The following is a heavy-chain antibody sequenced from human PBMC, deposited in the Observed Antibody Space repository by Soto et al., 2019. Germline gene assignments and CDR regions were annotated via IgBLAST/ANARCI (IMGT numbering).Heavy chain of an antibody. CDR1: GFTFRTYY. V-gene: IGHV3-21*01. CDR2: ISAGSSNI. CDR3: ARQYPSSSRHFDH. Sequence: LRLSCAASGFTFRTYYMIWVRQAPGKGLEWVSSISAGSSNIYYAPSVKGRFTISRDNAKNSLYLQINSLRAEDTAVYYCARQYPSSSRHFDHWGQGTLVTVSS. J-gene: IGHJ4*02. D-gene: IGHD6-6*01.